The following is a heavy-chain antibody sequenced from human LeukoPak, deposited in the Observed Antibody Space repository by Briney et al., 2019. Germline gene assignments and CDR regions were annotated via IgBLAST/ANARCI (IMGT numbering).Heavy chain of an antibody. D-gene: IGHD3-22*01. Sequence: GASVKVSCKASGYTFTSYGISWVRQAPGQGLEWMGWISAYTGNTNYAQKLQGRVTMTTDTSTSTAYMELRSLRSDDTAVYYCARAPWYYDSSGYYPSYYYYYMDVWGKGTTVTVSS. CDR1: GYTFTSYG. CDR3: ARAPWYYDSSGYYPSYYYYYMDV. J-gene: IGHJ6*03. V-gene: IGHV1-18*01. CDR2: ISAYTGNT.